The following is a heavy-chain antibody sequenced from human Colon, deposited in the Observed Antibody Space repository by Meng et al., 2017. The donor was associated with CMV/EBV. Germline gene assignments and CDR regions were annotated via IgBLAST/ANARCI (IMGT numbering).Heavy chain of an antibody. CDR1: GFTFRSYW. J-gene: IGHJ4*02. Sequence: GESLKISCVASGFTFRSYWMTWVRQAPGKGLEWVANIKQDGSEKQYADSVQGRFTISRDNAKNSLGLQMNSLRADDTAVYFCARGSISGVTYWEYWGRGTLVTVSS. V-gene: IGHV3-7*01. D-gene: IGHD1-26*01. CDR2: IKQDGSEK. CDR3: ARGSISGVTYWEY.